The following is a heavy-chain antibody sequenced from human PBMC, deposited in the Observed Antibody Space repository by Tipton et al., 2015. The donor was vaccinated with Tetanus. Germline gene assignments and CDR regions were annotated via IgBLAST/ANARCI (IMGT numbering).Heavy chain of an antibody. J-gene: IGHJ4*02. CDR3: ARAVEMATYFDY. D-gene: IGHD5-24*01. CDR2: ISSSGSTI. V-gene: IGHV3-48*03. CDR1: GFTFSSYE. Sequence: SLRLSCAASGFTFSSYEMNWVRQAPGKGLEWVSYISSSGSTIYYADSVKGRFTTSRDNAKNSLYLQMNSLRAEDTAVYYCARAVEMATYFDYWGQGTLVTVSS.